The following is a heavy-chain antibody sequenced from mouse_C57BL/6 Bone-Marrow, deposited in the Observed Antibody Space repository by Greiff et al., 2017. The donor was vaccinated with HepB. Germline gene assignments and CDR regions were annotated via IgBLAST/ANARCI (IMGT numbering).Heavy chain of an antibody. Sequence: EVQGVESGGGLVQPGGSLKLSCAASGFTFSDYGMAWVRQAPRKGPEWVAFISNLAYSIYYADTVTGRFTISRENAKNTLYLEMSSLRSEDTAMYYCARGNYVPYYYAMDYWGQGTSVTVSS. J-gene: IGHJ4*01. D-gene: IGHD2-1*01. CDR2: ISNLAYSI. CDR3: ARGNYVPYYYAMDY. CDR1: GFTFSDYG. V-gene: IGHV5-15*01.